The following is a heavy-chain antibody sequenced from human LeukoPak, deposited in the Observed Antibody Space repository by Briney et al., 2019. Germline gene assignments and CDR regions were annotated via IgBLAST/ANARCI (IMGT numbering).Heavy chain of an antibody. CDR1: GFTFSSYA. D-gene: IGHD4-11*01. CDR3: AKDSGFPRLGGPHRDYRTQADY. Sequence: GGSRRLSCPPSGFTFSSYAMSGFGKAPGKGLEGVSAISGSGGSTYYADSLKGRFTISRDNSKTTLYLQMRSLRDEETAVYHCAKDSGFPRLGGPHRDYRTQADYWGQGTLVTVSS. V-gene: IGHV3-23*01. J-gene: IGHJ4*02. CDR2: ISGSGGST.